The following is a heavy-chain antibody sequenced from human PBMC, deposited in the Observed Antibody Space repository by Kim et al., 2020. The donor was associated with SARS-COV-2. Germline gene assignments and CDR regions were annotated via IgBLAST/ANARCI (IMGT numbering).Heavy chain of an antibody. Sequence: SETLSLTCAVYGGSFSGYYWSWIRQPPGKGLEWIGEINHSGSTNYNPSLKSRVTISVDTSKNQFSLKLSSVTAADTAVYYCASAQLTITMIVVVITTSSYFGYWGQGTLVTVSS. D-gene: IGHD3-22*01. CDR2: INHSGST. CDR3: ASAQLTITMIVVVITTSSYFGY. J-gene: IGHJ4*02. CDR1: GGSFSGYY. V-gene: IGHV4-34*01.